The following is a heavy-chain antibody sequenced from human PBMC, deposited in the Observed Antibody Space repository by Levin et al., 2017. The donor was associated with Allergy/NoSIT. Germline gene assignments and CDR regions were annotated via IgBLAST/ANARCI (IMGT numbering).Heavy chain of an antibody. CDR2: IYHSGST. CDR1: GGSISSGGYS. Sequence: SQTLSLTCAVSGGSISSGGYSWSWIRQPPGKGLEWIGYIYHSGSTYYNPSLKSRVTISVDRSKNQFSLKLSSVTAADTAVYYCARGNRWELLDYWGQGTLVTVSS. D-gene: IGHD1-26*01. CDR3: ARGNRWELLDY. V-gene: IGHV4-30-2*01. J-gene: IGHJ4*02.